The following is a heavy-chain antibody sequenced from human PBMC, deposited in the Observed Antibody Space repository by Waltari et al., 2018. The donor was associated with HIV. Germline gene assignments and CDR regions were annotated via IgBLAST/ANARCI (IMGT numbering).Heavy chain of an antibody. CDR2: VYYTGTT. J-gene: IGHJ6*02. Sequence: QVQVQESGPGLVKPSETLSLTCTVSGDSISSYYWSWIRQPPGKGLEWVGYVYYTGTTHYKPSLKSRVTISLDTSKKQFFLRLTSVTAADTAVYYCARVGAASRNYFYYGVDVWGQGSTVTVSS. V-gene: IGHV4-59*01. CDR3: ARVGAASRNYFYYGVDV. CDR1: GDSISSYY. D-gene: IGHD3-16*01.